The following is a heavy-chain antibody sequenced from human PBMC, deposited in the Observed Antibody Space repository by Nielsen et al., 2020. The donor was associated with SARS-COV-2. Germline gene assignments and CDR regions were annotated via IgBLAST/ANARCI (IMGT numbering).Heavy chain of an antibody. V-gene: IGHV4-59*08. D-gene: IGHD3-3*01. CDR1: DDSISSYY. J-gene: IGHJ4*02. CDR3: ARGAPPDFWSGYRRPPGLDH. CDR2: ISYSGST. Sequence: SETLSLTCTVSDDSISSYYWSWIRQPPGKGLEWIGYISYSGSTNYSPSLKSRVTFSLDTSKNHFSLELTSVTAADTAVYYCARGAPPDFWSGYRRPPGLDHWGQGTLVTVSS.